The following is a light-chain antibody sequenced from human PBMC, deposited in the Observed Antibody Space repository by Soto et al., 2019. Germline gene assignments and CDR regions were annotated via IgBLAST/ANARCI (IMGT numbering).Light chain of an antibody. J-gene: IGKJ2*01. CDR3: QQYNLWPPGYT. CDR2: GAS. Sequence: IVMTQSPATLSVSPGERATLTCRASQSLSGNLAWYQQKPGQPPRLLIYGASTRATGTPARFSGSGSGTEFTLTIASLQSEDFALYSCQQYNLWPPGYTFGQGTKLEIK. V-gene: IGKV3-15*01. CDR1: QSLSGN.